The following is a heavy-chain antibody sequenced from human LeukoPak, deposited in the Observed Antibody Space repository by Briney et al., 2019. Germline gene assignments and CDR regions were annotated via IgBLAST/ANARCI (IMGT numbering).Heavy chain of an antibody. CDR1: GFTFSSYA. Sequence: GGSLRLSCAASGFTFSSYAMSWVRQAPWKGLEWVSSILGSGGSDSTYYADSVKGRFTLSRDNSKNTLYLHMNSLRAEDTAVYYCAKEEWLGKMNFFDYWGQGSLVTVSS. D-gene: IGHD3-3*01. J-gene: IGHJ4*02. CDR3: AKEEWLGKMNFFDY. CDR2: ILGSGGSDST. V-gene: IGHV3-23*01.